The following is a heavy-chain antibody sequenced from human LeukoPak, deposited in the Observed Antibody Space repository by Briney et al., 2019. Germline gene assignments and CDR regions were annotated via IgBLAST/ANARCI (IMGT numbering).Heavy chain of an antibody. V-gene: IGHV3-20*04. D-gene: IGHD4-17*01. CDR1: GFTFDDYG. CDR3: ARRPYRDYGDYYFDY. J-gene: IGHJ4*02. Sequence: GGSLRLSCAASGFTFDDYGMSWVRHAPGKGLEWVSGINWNGGSTGYADSVKGRFTISRDNAKNSLYLQMNSLRAEDTALYYCARRPYRDYGDYYFDYWGQGTLVTVSS. CDR2: INWNGGST.